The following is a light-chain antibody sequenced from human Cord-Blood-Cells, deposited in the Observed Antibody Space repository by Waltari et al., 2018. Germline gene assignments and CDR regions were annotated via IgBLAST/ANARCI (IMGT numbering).Light chain of an antibody. V-gene: IGKV3-20*01. CDR1: QRVSSSY. CDR2: GAS. Sequence: EIVLTQSPGTLSLSPGERATLSCRASQRVSSSYLAWYQQKPGQAPRLRIYGASSRATGIPDRFSGSGSATDFTLTISRLEPEDFAVYYCQQYGSSPRTFGQGTKLEIK. CDR3: QQYGSSPRT. J-gene: IGKJ2*01.